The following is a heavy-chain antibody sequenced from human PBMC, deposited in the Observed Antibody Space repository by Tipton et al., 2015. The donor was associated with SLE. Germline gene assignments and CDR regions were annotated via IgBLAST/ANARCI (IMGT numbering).Heavy chain of an antibody. CDR2: IYYSGST. V-gene: IGHV4-30-4*01. CDR3: AREGVVVA. Sequence: TLSLTCTVSGGSVSSGDYYWSWIRQPPGKGLEWIGYIYYSGSTYYNPSLKSRVTISVDTSTNQFSLKLSSVTAADTAVYYSAREGVVVAWGQGTLVTVSS. D-gene: IGHD2-15*01. J-gene: IGHJ4*02. CDR1: GGSVSSGDYY.